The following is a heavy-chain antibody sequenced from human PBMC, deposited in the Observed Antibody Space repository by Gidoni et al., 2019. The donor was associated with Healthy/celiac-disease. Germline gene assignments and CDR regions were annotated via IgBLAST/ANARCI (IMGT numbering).Heavy chain of an antibody. CDR2: IYYSGST. D-gene: IGHD3-22*01. J-gene: IGHJ4*02. Sequence: QVQLQESGPGLAKPSQTLSLTCTVSGGSISSGGYYWSWIRQHPGKGLEWIGYIYYSGSTYYNPSLKSRVTISVDTSKNQFSLKLSSVTAADTAVYYCARGGTYYYDSSGYFDYWGQGTLVTVSS. CDR1: GGSISSGGYY. V-gene: IGHV4-31*03. CDR3: ARGGTYYYDSSGYFDY.